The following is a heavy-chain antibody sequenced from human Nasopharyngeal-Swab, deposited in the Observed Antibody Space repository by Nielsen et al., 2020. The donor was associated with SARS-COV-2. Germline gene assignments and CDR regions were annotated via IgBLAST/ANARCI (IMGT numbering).Heavy chain of an antibody. D-gene: IGHD3-22*01. Sequence: QAPGKGLEWLGSTYYSGSTYYNPSLKSRVSISVDTSKNQFSLKLSSVTAADTAVYYCARRDYYDSSDLGAFDIWGQGTMVTVSS. CDR3: ARRDYYDSSDLGAFDI. V-gene: IGHV4-39*01. CDR2: TYYSGST. J-gene: IGHJ3*02.